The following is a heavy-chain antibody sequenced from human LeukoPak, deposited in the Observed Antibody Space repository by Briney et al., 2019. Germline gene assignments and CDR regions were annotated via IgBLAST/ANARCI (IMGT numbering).Heavy chain of an antibody. CDR1: GYTFTGYL. D-gene: IGHD2-2*01. V-gene: IGHV1-2*02. Sequence: AASVKDSCKASGYTFTGYLMDGLGPPPGQGVEWMGWINPNSGGTNYAQKFQGRVTMTRDTSISTAYMELSRLRSDDTAVYYCARYICSSTSCYEVGRWFDPWGQGTLVTVSS. CDR2: INPNSGGT. J-gene: IGHJ5*02. CDR3: ARYICSSTSCYEVGRWFDP.